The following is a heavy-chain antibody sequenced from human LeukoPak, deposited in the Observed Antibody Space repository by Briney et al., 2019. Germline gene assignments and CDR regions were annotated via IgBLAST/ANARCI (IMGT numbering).Heavy chain of an antibody. D-gene: IGHD2-15*01. V-gene: IGHV4-59*01. J-gene: IGHJ4*02. CDR2: FYYSGST. Sequence: SGTLSLTCTVSGGSISSYYWSWIRQPPGEGLEWNGYFYYSGSTNYNPSLKRRVTISVDTSKNQLSLKLSSVTAADTAVYYCARFPYDIGDYFDYLGQGALPTVSS. CDR1: GGSISSYY. CDR3: ARFPYDIGDYFDY.